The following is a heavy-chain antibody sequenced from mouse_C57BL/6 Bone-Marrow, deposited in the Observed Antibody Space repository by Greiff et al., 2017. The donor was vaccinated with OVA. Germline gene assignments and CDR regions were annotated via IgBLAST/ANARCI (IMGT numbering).Heavy chain of an antibody. CDR3: ARNAMDY. J-gene: IGHJ4*01. CDR1: GYSFTGYY. Sequence: EVQLQQSGPELVKPGASVKISCKASGYSFTGYYMNWVKQSPEKSLEWIGEINPSTGGTTYNQKFKAKATLTVDKSSSTAYMQLKSLTSEDSAVYDCARNAMDYWGQGTSVTVSS. CDR2: INPSTGGT. V-gene: IGHV1-42*01.